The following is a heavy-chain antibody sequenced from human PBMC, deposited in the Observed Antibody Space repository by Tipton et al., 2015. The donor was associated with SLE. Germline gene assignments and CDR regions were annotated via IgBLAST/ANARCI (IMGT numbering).Heavy chain of an antibody. CDR1: GCSISSSGYY. V-gene: IGHV4-39*07. CDR3: AGLPYDTYYDFWSGYSYCYYMGV. CDR2: INHSGST. Sequence: TLSLTCTVSGCSISSSGYYWSWIRQPPGKGLEWIGEINHSGSTNYNPSLKSRVTISVDTSKNQFSLKLSSVTAADTAVYYCAGLPYDTYYDFWSGYSYCYYMGVWGKGTTVTVSS. J-gene: IGHJ6*03. D-gene: IGHD3-3*01.